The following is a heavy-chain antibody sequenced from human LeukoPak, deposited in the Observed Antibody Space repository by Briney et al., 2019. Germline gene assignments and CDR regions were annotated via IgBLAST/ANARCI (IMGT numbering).Heavy chain of an antibody. CDR2: ISSSSSYI. D-gene: IGHD5-18*01. J-gene: IGHJ4*02. V-gene: IGHV3-21*01. CDR3: ASPPIDTAISPD. CDR1: GFTFSSYS. Sequence: PGGSLRLSCAASGFTFSSYSMNWVRQAPGKGLEWVSSISSSSSYIYYADSVKGRFTISRDNAKNSLYLQMNSLRAEDTAVYYCASPPIDTAISPDWGQGTLVTVSS.